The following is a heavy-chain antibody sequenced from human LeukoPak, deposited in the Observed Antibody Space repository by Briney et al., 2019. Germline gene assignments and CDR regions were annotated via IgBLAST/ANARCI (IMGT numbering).Heavy chain of an antibody. CDR1: GGSISSYY. CDR2: IYYSGST. D-gene: IGHD3-3*01. Sequence: SETLSLTCTVSGGSISSYYWSWIRQPPGKGLEWIGYIYYSGSTNYNPSLKSRVTISVDTSKNQFSLKLSSVTAADTAVYYCARASSKTIFGERWFDPWGQGTLVTVSS. CDR3: ARASSKTIFGERWFDP. V-gene: IGHV4-59*08. J-gene: IGHJ5*02.